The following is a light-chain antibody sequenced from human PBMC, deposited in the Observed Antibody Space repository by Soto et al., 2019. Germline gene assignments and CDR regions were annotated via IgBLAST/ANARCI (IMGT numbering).Light chain of an antibody. CDR1: SSDVGSYNL. V-gene: IGLV2-23*01. J-gene: IGLJ1*01. CDR3: CSYAGSSTFV. Sequence: QSVLTQPASVSGSPGQSITISCTGTSSDVGSYNLVSWYQQYPGKAPKLMIYEDSRRPSGVSNRFSGSKSGNTASLTISGLQAEDESDYYCCSYAGSSTFVFGTGTKLTVL. CDR2: EDS.